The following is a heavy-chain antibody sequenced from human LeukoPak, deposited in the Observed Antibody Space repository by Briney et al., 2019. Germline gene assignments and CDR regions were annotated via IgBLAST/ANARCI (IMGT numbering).Heavy chain of an antibody. V-gene: IGHV1-2*02. D-gene: IGHD3-22*01. CDR2: INPNSGDT. CDR1: GYTFTGYY. CDR3: ARGDSSPYYYFDY. J-gene: IGHJ4*02. Sequence: ASVKVSCKASGYTFTGYYLHWVRQAPGQGLEWMGWINPNSGDTNYAQKFQGRVTMTRDPSISTAYMELSRLRSDDTAVFYCARGDSSPYYYFDYWGQGTLVTVSS.